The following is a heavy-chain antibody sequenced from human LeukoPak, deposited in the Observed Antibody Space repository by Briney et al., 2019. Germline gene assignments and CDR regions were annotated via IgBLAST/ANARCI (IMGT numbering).Heavy chain of an antibody. CDR1: GFTFSSYS. CDR3: ARTITVTTVQYYLDY. J-gene: IGHJ4*02. V-gene: IGHV3-21*01. Sequence: GGSLRLSCAASGFTFSSYSMNWVRQAPGKGLEWVSSISSSSSYIYYADSVKGRFTISRDNAKNSLYLQMNSLRAEDTAVYYCARTITVTTVQYYLDYWGQGTLVTVSS. CDR2: ISSSSSYI. D-gene: IGHD4-11*01.